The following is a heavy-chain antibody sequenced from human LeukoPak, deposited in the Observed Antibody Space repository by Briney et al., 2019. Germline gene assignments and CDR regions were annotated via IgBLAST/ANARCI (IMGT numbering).Heavy chain of an antibody. Sequence: GGSLRLSCAGSGFTFSDFWMNWVRQTPGKGLEWVANIKQDGSETYYVDSVKGRFTVSRDNAKNALFLQMNSLRAEDTAVYYCARDRRGYSGYDWLNRRNYYYMDVWGKGTTVTISS. CDR3: ARDRRGYSGYDWLNRRNYYYMDV. CDR2: IKQDGSET. D-gene: IGHD5-12*01. V-gene: IGHV3-7*03. J-gene: IGHJ6*03. CDR1: GFTFSDFW.